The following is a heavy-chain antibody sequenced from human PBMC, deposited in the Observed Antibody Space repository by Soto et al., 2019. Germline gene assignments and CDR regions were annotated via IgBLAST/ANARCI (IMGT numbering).Heavy chain of an antibody. D-gene: IGHD6-6*01. CDR3: AKEHRIAARPASLGH. CDR1: GFTFSSYG. CDR2: ISYDGSNK. J-gene: IGHJ4*02. Sequence: GGSLRLSCAASGFTFSSYGMHWVRQAPGKGLEWVAVISYDGSNKYYADSVKGRFTISRDNSKNTLYLQMNSLRAEDTAVYYCAKEHRIAARPASLGHWGQGTLVTVSS. V-gene: IGHV3-30*18.